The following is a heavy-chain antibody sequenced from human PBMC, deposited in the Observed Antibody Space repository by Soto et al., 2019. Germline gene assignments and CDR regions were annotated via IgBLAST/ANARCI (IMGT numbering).Heavy chain of an antibody. J-gene: IGHJ4*02. CDR2: IWYDGSNK. V-gene: IGHV3-33*01. Sequence: LRLSGGASGFTFSNYCMHWVRQAPGKGLEWVAVIWYDGSNKYYADSVKGRFSISRDNSNNTLYLQMDSLTAEDTAVYYCGAGKSYFDYWGQGTLVTVSS. CDR1: GFTFSNYC. CDR3: GAGKSYFDY. D-gene: IGHD6-13*01.